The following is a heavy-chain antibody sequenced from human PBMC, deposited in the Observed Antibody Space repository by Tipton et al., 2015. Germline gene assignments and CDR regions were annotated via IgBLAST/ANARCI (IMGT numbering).Heavy chain of an antibody. V-gene: IGHV4-38-2*01. J-gene: IGHJ4*02. CDR1: AYSISSDYY. CDR2: ISHSGNT. CDR3: ARGHKNGAAPWDY. Sequence: TLSLTCAVSAYSISSDYYWGWIRQPPGKGLEWIGSISHSGNTYYNPSLKSRVTMSRDTSKNQFSLKVNSVTAADTAVYYCARGHKNGAAPWDYWGQVTLVPVSS. D-gene: IGHD4-17*01.